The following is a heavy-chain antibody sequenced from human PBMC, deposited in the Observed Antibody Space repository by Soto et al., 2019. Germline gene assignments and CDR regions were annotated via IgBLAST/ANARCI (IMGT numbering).Heavy chain of an antibody. V-gene: IGHV3-23*01. Sequence: ESGGGLVQPGGSLRLSCTASGFTFSSYAMSWVRQAPGKGLEWVSAISGSGGSTYYADSVKGRFTISRDNSKNTLYLQMNSLRAEDTAVYYCAKEVILEWLLSSYYYYYMDVWGKGTTVTVSS. J-gene: IGHJ6*03. D-gene: IGHD3-3*01. CDR2: ISGSGGST. CDR1: GFTFSSYA. CDR3: AKEVILEWLLSSYYYYYMDV.